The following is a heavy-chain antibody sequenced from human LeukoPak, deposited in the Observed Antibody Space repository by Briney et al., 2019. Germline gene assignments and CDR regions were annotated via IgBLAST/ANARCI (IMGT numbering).Heavy chain of an antibody. J-gene: IGHJ4*02. CDR3: ARDLLEWRGPAVFDY. CDR1: GFTFSSYS. Sequence: GGSLRLSCAASGFTFSSYSMNWVRQAPGKGLEWVSYISSSSSTIYYADSVKGRFTISRDNAKNSLYLQMNSLRAEDTAVYDCARDLLEWRGPAVFDYWGQGTLVTVSS. CDR2: ISSSSSTI. D-gene: IGHD3-3*01. V-gene: IGHV3-48*01.